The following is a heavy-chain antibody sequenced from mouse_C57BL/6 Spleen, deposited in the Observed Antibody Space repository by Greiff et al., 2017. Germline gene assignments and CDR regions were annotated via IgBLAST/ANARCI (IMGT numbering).Heavy chain of an antibody. D-gene: IGHD4-1*01. CDR1: GFTFSDYG. J-gene: IGHJ3*01. CDR3: ARGDWDGFAY. CDR2: ISSGSSTI. V-gene: IGHV5-17*01. Sequence: EVHLVESGGGLVKPGGSLKLSCAASGFTFSDYGMHWVRQAPEKGLEWVAYISSGSSTIYYADTVKGRFTISRDNAKNTLFLQMTSLRSEDTAMYYCARGDWDGFAYWGQGTLVTVSA.